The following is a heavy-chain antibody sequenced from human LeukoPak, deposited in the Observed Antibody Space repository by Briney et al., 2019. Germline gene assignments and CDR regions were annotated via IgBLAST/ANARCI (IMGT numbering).Heavy chain of an antibody. CDR3: ARNNYGDS. Sequence: GGSLRLSCAASGFXFSSFDINWVRQAPGKGLEWISYISSGGRTIYYADSVKGRFTISRDNAKNLLYLQMNSLRAEDTAVYHCARNNYGDSWGQGTLVTVSS. CDR1: GFXFSSFD. J-gene: IGHJ4*02. CDR2: ISSGGRTI. V-gene: IGHV3-48*03.